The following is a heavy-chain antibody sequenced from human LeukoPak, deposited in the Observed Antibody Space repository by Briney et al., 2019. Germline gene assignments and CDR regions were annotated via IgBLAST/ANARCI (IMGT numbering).Heavy chain of an antibody. CDR2: ITSGSNYI. CDR3: VRESQQLILGILDY. D-gene: IGHD6-13*01. Sequence: PGGSLRLSCAASGFTFSSHTMNWVRQTPGKGQEWVSSITSGSNYIYYADSVKGRFTVSRDNTKNSLYLQMNSLRAEDTAVYYCVRESQQLILGILDYWGQGTLVTVSS. V-gene: IGHV3-21*01. CDR1: GFTFSSHT. J-gene: IGHJ4*02.